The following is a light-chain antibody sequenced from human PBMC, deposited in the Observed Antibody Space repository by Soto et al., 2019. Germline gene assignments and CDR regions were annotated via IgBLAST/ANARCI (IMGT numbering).Light chain of an antibody. V-gene: IGKV3-20*01. CDR1: QSVSSSY. Sequence: EIVLTQSPGTLSLSPGERATLSCRASQSVSSSYAAWYQQEPDQPPRVLIDGASSRATGIPDRFSGSGSGTDFTLTISILEPDDFAYYYCQQNHNSPLTFGHGTKVDIK. CDR3: QQNHNSPLT. J-gene: IGKJ1*01. CDR2: GAS.